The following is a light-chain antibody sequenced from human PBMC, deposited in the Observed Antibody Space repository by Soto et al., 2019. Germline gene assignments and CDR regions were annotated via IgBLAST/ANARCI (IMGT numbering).Light chain of an antibody. CDR3: QEYNDWRPIT. Sequence: IVMTQSPATLSVSPGRRATLSCRASQSISTKLAWYQQKPGQAPRLLIYGASTRAPGIPVRLSGSGSGTEFTLTITSLQSEDFAVYYCQEYNDWRPITFGGGTKVDIK. CDR1: QSISTK. CDR2: GAS. J-gene: IGKJ4*01. V-gene: IGKV3-15*01.